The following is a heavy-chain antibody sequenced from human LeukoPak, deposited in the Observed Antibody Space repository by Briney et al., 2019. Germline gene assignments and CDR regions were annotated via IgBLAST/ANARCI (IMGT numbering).Heavy chain of an antibody. J-gene: IGHJ6*03. D-gene: IGHD5-18*01. CDR1: GGSISSYY. CDR3: ARYNTAMVRGAYYHYYYYMDV. V-gene: IGHV4-59*01. Sequence: SETLSLTCTVSGGSISSYYWSWIRQPPGKGLEWIGYIYYSGSTNYNPSLKSRVTISVDTSKNQFSLKLSSVTAADTAVYYCARYNTAMVRGAYYHYYYYMDVWGKGTTVTISS. CDR2: IYYSGST.